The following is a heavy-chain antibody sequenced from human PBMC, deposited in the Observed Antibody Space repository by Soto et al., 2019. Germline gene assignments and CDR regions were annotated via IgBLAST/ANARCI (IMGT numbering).Heavy chain of an antibody. CDR2: ISSNFVTT. V-gene: IGHV3-23*01. D-gene: IGHD1-1*01. CDR1: GFTFSSYA. Sequence: GGSLRLSCAASGFTFSSYAMSWVRQAPGKGLEWVSGISSNFVTTYYADSVKGRFTISRDNSKSTLYLQLNNLGAEDTAVYYCANLDWSQLPNNFDYWGQGTLVTVSS. CDR3: ANLDWSQLPNNFDY. J-gene: IGHJ4*02.